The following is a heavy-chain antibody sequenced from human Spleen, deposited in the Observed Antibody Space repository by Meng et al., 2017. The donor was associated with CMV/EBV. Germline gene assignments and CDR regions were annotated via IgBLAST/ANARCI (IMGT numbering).Heavy chain of an antibody. CDR1: GYTFTDYY. CDR3: ARGSGGVGATGGYNWFDP. V-gene: IGHV1-2*02. CDR2: INPKSGDT. D-gene: IGHD1-26*01. J-gene: IGHJ5*02. Sequence: ASVKVSCKASGYTFTDYYMHWVRQAPGQGLEWMGWINPKSGDTNYAQKFQGRVTMTRDTSITTAYMELSRLKSDDTAVYYCARGSGGVGATGGYNWFDPWGQGTLVTVSS.